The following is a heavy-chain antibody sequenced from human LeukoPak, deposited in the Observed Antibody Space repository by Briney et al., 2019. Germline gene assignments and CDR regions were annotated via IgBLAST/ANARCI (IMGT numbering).Heavy chain of an antibody. CDR3: AREGAAAGTPYYYYYYGMDV. Sequence: SQTLSLTCTVSGGSISGGGYYWSWIRQHPGKGLEWIGYIYYSGSTYYNPSLKSRVTISVDTSKNQFSLKLSSVTAADTAVYYCAREGAAAGTPYYYYYYGMDVWGQGTTVTVSS. CDR1: GGSISGGGYY. CDR2: IYYSGST. V-gene: IGHV4-31*03. J-gene: IGHJ6*02. D-gene: IGHD6-13*01.